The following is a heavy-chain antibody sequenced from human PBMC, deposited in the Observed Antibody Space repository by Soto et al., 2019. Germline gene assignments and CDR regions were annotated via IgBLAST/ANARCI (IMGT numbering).Heavy chain of an antibody. J-gene: IGHJ4*02. CDR3: ARGFLGYFDY. CDR1: GGSISSGGYS. D-gene: IGHD3-3*01. V-gene: IGHV4-30-2*01. CDR2: IYHSGST. Sequence: SETLSLTCAVSGGSISSGGYSWSWIRQPPGKGLEWIGYIYHSGSTYYNPSLKSRVTISVDRSTNQFSLKLSSVTAADTAVYYCARGFLGYFDYWGQGTLVTVSS.